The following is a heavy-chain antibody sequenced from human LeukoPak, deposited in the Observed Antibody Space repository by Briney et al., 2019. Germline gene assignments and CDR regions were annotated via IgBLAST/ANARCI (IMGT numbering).Heavy chain of an antibody. V-gene: IGHV4-39*02. CDR1: GGSISTSNYY. CDR3: ARERGSYYYDSSGYYHGYYFDY. J-gene: IGHJ4*02. D-gene: IGHD3-22*01. Sequence: SETLSLTCTVSGGSISTSNYYWGWIRQPPGKGLEWIGNIFYSGSTYYSPSLRSRVTISLDTSRNQFSLKLSSVTAADTAVYYCARERGSYYYDSSGYYHGYYFDYWGQGTLVTVSS. CDR2: IFYSGST.